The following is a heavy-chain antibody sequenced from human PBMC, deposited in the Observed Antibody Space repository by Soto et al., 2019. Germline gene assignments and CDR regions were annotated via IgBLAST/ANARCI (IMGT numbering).Heavy chain of an antibody. Sequence: LVRVACKASGFTFITSTVPWVRQARGQTVEWLGWIVVGSGTTSYNPSLNSRVTMSVDTSKNQFSLKVNSVTAADTAVYYCARESYYGSGATVVAYWGQGTLVTVS. V-gene: IGHV1-58*01. CDR3: ARESYYGSGATVVAY. CDR1: GFTFITST. J-gene: IGHJ4*02. CDR2: IVVGSGTT. D-gene: IGHD3-10*01.